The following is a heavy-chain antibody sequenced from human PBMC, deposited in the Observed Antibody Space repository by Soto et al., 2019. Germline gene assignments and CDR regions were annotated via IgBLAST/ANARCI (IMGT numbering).Heavy chain of an antibody. D-gene: IGHD1-26*01. CDR2: MNPNSGNT. J-gene: IGHJ4*02. CDR1: GYTFTGYD. Sequence: QAQLVQSGAEVKKPGASVKVSCKASGYTFTGYDINWVRQATGQGLEWMGWMNPNSGNTGYAQNFHGRVTMTLDNSITTAYMELTSLRDDDSAVYYCAGEKVGTTGIDFWGQGTLVTVSS. CDR3: AGEKVGTTGIDF. V-gene: IGHV1-8*01.